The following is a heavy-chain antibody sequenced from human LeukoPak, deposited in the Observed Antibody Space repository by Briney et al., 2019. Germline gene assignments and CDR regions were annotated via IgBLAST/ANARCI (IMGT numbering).Heavy chain of an antibody. V-gene: IGHV3-53*01. CDR1: GFTVGSNY. CDR3: ARETYYYDSSGYYGPNWFDP. CDR2: IYSGGST. J-gene: IGHJ5*02. Sequence: GGSLRLSCAASGFTVGSNYMSWVRQAPGKGLEWVSVIYSGGSTYYADSVKGRFTISRDNSKNTLYLQMNSLRAEDTAVYYCARETYYYDSSGYYGPNWFDPWGQGTLVTVSS. D-gene: IGHD3-22*01.